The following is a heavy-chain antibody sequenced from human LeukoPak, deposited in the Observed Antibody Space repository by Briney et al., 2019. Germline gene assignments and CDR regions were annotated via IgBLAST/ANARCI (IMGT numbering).Heavy chain of an antibody. V-gene: IGHV4-34*01. J-gene: IGHJ3*02. CDR1: GGSFSGYN. CDR3: ARDPITMIVVGPRPHLAAFDI. D-gene: IGHD3-22*01. CDR2: IDHEGSA. Sequence: PSETLSLTCAVYGGSFSGYNWTWIRQSPRKGLEWIGEIDHEGSANYNPSLRSRVTISVDTSKNQFSLNLTSVTAADTAVYYCARDPITMIVVGPRPHLAAFDIWGQGTMVTVSS.